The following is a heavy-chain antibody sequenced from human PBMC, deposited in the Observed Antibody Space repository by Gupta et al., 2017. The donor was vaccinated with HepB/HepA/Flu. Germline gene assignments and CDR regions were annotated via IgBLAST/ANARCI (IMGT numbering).Heavy chain of an antibody. D-gene: IGHD3-3*01. CDR3: ARGYYDRWSGYPRYGMDV. V-gene: IGHV4-34*01. J-gene: IGHJ6*02. CDR2: INHSGST. Sequence: QVQLQQWAAGLWKPSETLSLTCAVYGVSFRGYHWRWIRSPPGKGLEWIGEINHSGSTNYTASLKSRVTISVDTSKNQFSLKLSSVTAADTAVYYCARGYYDRWSGYPRYGMDVWGQGTTVTVSS. CDR1: GVSFRGYH.